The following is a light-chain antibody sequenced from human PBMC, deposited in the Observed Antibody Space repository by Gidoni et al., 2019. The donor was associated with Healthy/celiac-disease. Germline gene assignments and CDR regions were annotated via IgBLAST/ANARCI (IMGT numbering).Light chain of an antibody. V-gene: IGKV3-20*01. CDR1: SVSSSY. Sequence: SVSSSYLAWYQQKPGQAPRLIIYGASSRATGIPDRFSGSGSGTDFTLTISRLEPEDFAVYYCQQYGSSPLTFGGGTKVEIK. J-gene: IGKJ4*01. CDR3: QQYGSSPLT. CDR2: GAS.